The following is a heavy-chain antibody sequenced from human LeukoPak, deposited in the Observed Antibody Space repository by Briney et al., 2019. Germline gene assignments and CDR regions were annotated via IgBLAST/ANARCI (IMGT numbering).Heavy chain of an antibody. CDR1: GFTFSSYG. J-gene: IGHJ2*01. Sequence: GGSLRLSCAASGFTFSSYGMHWVRQAPGKGLEWVSSISSSSSYIYYADSVKGRFTISRDNAKNSLCLQMNSLRAEDTAVYYCAREGYYDSSALGVFDLWGRGTLVTVSS. CDR2: ISSSSSYI. CDR3: AREGYYDSSALGVFDL. V-gene: IGHV3-21*01. D-gene: IGHD3-22*01.